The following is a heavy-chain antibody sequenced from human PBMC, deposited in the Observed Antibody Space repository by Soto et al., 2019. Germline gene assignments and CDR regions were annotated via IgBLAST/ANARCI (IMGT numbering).Heavy chain of an antibody. CDR3: AKDHPYYDFWSGTFDP. Sequence: QVQLVESGGGVVQPGRSLRLSCAASGFTFSSYGMHWVRQAPGKGQEWVAVISYDGSNKYYADSVKGRFNISRDNSKNTLYLQMNSLRAEDTAVYYCAKDHPYYDFWSGTFDPWGQGTLVTVSS. CDR1: GFTFSSYG. J-gene: IGHJ5*02. CDR2: ISYDGSNK. D-gene: IGHD3-3*01. V-gene: IGHV3-30*18.